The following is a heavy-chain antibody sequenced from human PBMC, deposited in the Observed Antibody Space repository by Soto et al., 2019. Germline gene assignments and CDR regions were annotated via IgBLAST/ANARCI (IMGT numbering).Heavy chain of an antibody. Sequence: TLSLTCAVSGDSISSYYWGWIRQPPGKGLEWMGYISYSGSTNYNPSLKSRVTISSDTTKNQLSLKLTSVTAADTAVYHCARGYATSWYTYYFDYWGQGALVTVSS. CDR3: ARGYATSWYTYYFDY. CDR2: ISYSGST. V-gene: IGHV4-59*08. D-gene: IGHD6-13*01. CDR1: GDSISSYY. J-gene: IGHJ4*02.